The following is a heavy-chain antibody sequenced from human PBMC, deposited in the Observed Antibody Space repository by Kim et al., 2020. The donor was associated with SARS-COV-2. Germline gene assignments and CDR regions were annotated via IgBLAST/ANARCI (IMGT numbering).Heavy chain of an antibody. V-gene: IGHV1-69*13. J-gene: IGHJ4*02. Sequence: SVKVSCKASGGTFSSYAISWVRQAPGQGLKWMGGIIPIFGTANYAQKFQGRVTITADESTSTAYMELSSLRSEDTAVYYCARAPKWFGELSTYFDYWGQGTLVTVSS. D-gene: IGHD3-10*01. CDR1: GGTFSSYA. CDR2: IIPIFGTA. CDR3: ARAPKWFGELSTYFDY.